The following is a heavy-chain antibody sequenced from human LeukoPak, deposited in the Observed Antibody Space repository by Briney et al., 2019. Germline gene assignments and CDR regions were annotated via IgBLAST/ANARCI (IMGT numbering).Heavy chain of an antibody. CDR1: GFTFSSYA. D-gene: IGHD3-22*01. Sequence: GGSLRLSCAASGFTFSSYAMSWVRQAPGKGLEWVSAISGSGGSTYYADSVKGRFTISRDNSKNTLYLQMNSLRAEDKAVYYCAREYYDSSGSTFDAFDIWGQGTMVTVSS. CDR2: ISGSGGST. V-gene: IGHV3-23*01. CDR3: AREYYDSSGSTFDAFDI. J-gene: IGHJ3*02.